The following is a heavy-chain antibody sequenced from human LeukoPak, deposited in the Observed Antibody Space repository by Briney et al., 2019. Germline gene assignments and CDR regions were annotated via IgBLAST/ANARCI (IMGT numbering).Heavy chain of an antibody. D-gene: IGHD5-24*01. Sequence: GGSLRLSCAASGFTFDDYAMHWVRQAPGKGLEWVSGIIWNSGSIAYADSVKGRFTISRDNAKTSLYLQMNSLRAEDTALYYCAKDLGPGSMATSPGFDYWGQGTLVTVSS. CDR1: GFTFDDYA. V-gene: IGHV3-9*01. CDR3: AKDLGPGSMATSPGFDY. CDR2: IIWNSGSI. J-gene: IGHJ4*02.